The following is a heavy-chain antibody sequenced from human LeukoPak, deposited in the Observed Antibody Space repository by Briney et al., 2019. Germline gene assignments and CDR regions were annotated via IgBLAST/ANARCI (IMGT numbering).Heavy chain of an antibody. J-gene: IGHJ4*02. CDR3: AKDSPYAYYGSGSYWDY. D-gene: IGHD3-10*01. CDR2: ISGSGGER. V-gene: IGHV3-23*01. CDR1: GFTFSNYG. Sequence: GGTLRLSCAASGFTFSNYGMSWVRQAPGKGLQWVSGISGSGGERYYTESVKGRFTISRDNSKDTLYLQMNSLRAEDTAVYYCAKDSPYAYYGSGSYWDYWGQGTLVTVSS.